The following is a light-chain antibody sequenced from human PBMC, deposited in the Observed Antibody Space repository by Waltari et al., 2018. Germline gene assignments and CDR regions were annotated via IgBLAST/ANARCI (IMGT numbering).Light chain of an antibody. Sequence: QFALTQPASVSGSPGQSITISCTGTSIDVGNYNLVSWYQQHPGKAPKLMIYEVSKRPSGVSNRFSGSKSGNTASLTISGLQAEDEAHYYCCSYAGSSTPWVFGGGTKLTVL. CDR1: SIDVGNYNL. V-gene: IGLV2-23*02. CDR2: EVS. J-gene: IGLJ3*02. CDR3: CSYAGSSTPWV.